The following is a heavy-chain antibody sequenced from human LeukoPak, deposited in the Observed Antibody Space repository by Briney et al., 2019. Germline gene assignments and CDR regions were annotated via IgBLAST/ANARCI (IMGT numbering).Heavy chain of an antibody. V-gene: IGHV3-21*01. J-gene: IGHJ4*02. CDR1: GFTFHNHA. Sequence: GGSLRLSCAASGFTFHNHAMNWVRQAPGKGLEWVSSITYSSRYIYYADSVKGRFISSRDNTQNSLYLQMNSLSAEDTAVYYCARVSRDYGDLDSWGQGTLVTVSS. CDR2: ITYSSRYI. D-gene: IGHD4-17*01. CDR3: ARVSRDYGDLDS.